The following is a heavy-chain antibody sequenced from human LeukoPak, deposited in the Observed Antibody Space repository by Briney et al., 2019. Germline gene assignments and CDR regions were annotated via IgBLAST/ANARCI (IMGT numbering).Heavy chain of an antibody. CDR2: INPRGSL. D-gene: IGHD3-3*01. CDR3: AREQALPGVTISGVVVMGYFDN. Sequence: NTSETLSLTCGIYGGSFSGNSWSWIRQSPGKGLEWIGDINPRGSLNFNPSLKSRVLISMDASRTQFSLRLNSVTAADTGVYYCAREQALPGVTISGVVVMGYFDNWGRGTLVTASS. CDR1: GGSFSGNS. J-gene: IGHJ4*02. V-gene: IGHV4-34*01.